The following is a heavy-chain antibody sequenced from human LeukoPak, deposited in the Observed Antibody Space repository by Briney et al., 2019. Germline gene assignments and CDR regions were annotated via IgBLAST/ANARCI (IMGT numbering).Heavy chain of an antibody. J-gene: IGHJ4*02. V-gene: IGHV3-23*01. CDR2: ISWTGGRT. CDR3: AKDPSVDSGRFDY. CDR1: GFSFSSYA. Sequence: PGGSLRLSCAASGFSFSSYAMSWVRQAPGKGLEWVSTISWTGGRTYYADSAKGRFTISRDNSKDTLSLKMNSLRAEDTAVYYCAKDPSVDSGRFDYWGQGTLVTVSS.